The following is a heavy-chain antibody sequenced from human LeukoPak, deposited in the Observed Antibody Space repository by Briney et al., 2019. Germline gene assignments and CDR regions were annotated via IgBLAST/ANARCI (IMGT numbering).Heavy chain of an antibody. V-gene: IGHV1-2*02. CDR2: INPNSGGT. CDR3: ARASFFITGTTGNAFDI. Sequence: ASVKVSCTASGYTFTGYYMHWVRQAPRQGLEWMGWINPNSGGTNYAQKFQGRVTMTRDTSISTAYMELSRLRSDDTAVYYCARASFFITGTTGNAFDIWGQGTMVTVSS. CDR1: GYTFTGYY. J-gene: IGHJ3*02. D-gene: IGHD1-20*01.